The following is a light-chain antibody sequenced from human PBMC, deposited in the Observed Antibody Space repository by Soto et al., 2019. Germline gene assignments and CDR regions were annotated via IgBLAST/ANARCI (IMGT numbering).Light chain of an antibody. CDR3: QQRSNLLT. CDR1: QSVSSY. CDR2: DAS. Sequence: EIVLTQSPATLSLSPVERATLSCRASQSVSSYLAWYKQKPGQAPRLLIYDASNRATGIPARFSGSGSGTDLTLTISSLEPEDFAVYYCQQRSNLLTFGGGTKVDIK. V-gene: IGKV3-11*01. J-gene: IGKJ4*01.